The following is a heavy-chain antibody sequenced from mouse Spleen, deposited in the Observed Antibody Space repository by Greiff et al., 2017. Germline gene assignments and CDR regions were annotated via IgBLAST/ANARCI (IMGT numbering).Heavy chain of an antibody. CDR1: GYTFTSYW. CDR3: ARLGLGPYWYFDV. J-gene: IGHJ1*01. Sequence: QVQLQQPGAELVRPGSSVKLSCKASGYTFTSYWMHWVKQRPIQGLEWIGNIDPSDSETHYNQKFKDKATLTVDKSSSTAYMQLSSLTSEDSAVYFCARLGLGPYWYFDVWGAGTTVTVSS. CDR2: IDPSDSET. D-gene: IGHD4-1*01. V-gene: IGHV1-52*01.